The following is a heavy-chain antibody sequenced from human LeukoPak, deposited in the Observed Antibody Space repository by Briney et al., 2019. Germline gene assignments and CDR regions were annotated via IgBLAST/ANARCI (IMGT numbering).Heavy chain of an antibody. D-gene: IGHD3-3*01. CDR2: IYYSGST. J-gene: IGHJ4*02. CDR1: GGSISSYY. CDR3: ARDRTIFGVVSYFDY. V-gene: IGHV4-59*01. Sequence: SETLSLTCTVSGGSISSYYWSWLRQPPGKGLEWIGYIYYSGSTNYNPSLKSRVTISVDTSKNQFSLKLNSVTAADTAVYYCARDRTIFGVVSYFDYWGQGTLVTVSS.